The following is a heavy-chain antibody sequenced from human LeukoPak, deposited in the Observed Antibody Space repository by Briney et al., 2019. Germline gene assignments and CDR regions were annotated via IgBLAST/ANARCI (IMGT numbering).Heavy chain of an antibody. CDR2: IGSSDSTT. J-gene: IGHJ5*02. V-gene: IGHV3-48*03. CDR3: ARDELGPTWFDP. D-gene: IGHD1-26*01. Sequence: QPGGSLRLSCVASGFTFGIYEMNWVRQAPGKGLEWLSYIGSSDSTTHYADSVKGRFTISRDNAKNSLYLQMNSLRVEDTAVYYCARDELGPTWFDPWGQGTLVTVSS. CDR1: GFTFGIYE.